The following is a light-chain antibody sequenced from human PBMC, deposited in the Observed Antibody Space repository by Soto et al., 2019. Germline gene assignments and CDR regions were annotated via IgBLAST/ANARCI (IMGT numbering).Light chain of an antibody. Sequence: DIRMTQSASSLSASLGDRVTITCGASQSISTYLNWYHQKPGKAPDLLIYAASSLKSGVPSRFSGSGYGTHFNLTITGLQPADFATYYCQQNFSIPITFGQGTRLEIK. CDR3: QQNFSIPIT. CDR2: AAS. V-gene: IGKV1-39*01. J-gene: IGKJ5*01. CDR1: QSISTY.